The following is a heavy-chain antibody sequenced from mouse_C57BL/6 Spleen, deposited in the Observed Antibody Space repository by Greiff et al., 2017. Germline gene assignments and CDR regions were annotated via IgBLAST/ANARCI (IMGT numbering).Heavy chain of an antibody. CDR2: IDPETGGT. V-gene: IGHV1-15*01. CDR3: YYYGRSY. CDR1: GYTFTDYE. Sequence: VKLQQSGAELVRPGASVTLSCTASGYTFTDYEMHWVKQTPVHGLEWIGAIDPETGGTAYNQKFKGKAILTADKSSSTAYMDLRSLTSEDSAVYYCYYYGRSYWGQGTSVTVSS. J-gene: IGHJ4*01.